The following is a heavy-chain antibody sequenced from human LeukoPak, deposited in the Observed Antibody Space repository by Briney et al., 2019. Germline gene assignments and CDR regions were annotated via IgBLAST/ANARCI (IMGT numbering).Heavy chain of an antibody. CDR1: GYRFTSYW. Sequence: GEPLKISFKGSGYRFTSYWIGWVRPMPGKGLEWMGIIYPGDSDTRYSPSFQGQVTISADKSISTAYLQWSSLKASHTAMYYCAREGRDYDPHDAFDIWGQGTMVTVSS. D-gene: IGHD4-17*01. J-gene: IGHJ3*02. CDR2: IYPGDSDT. V-gene: IGHV5-51*01. CDR3: AREGRDYDPHDAFDI.